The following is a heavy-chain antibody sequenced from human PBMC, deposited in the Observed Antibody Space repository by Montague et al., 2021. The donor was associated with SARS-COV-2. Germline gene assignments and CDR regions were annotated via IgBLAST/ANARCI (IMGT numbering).Heavy chain of an antibody. CDR2: IYYSGST. CDR3: ARQRGGIHCIVVVVAAVYRPYYFDY. D-gene: IGHD2-15*01. J-gene: IGHJ4*02. Sequence: SETLSLTCTVSGGSISSSSYYWGWIRQPPGKGLEWIGSIYYSGSTYYNPSLKSRVTISVNTSKNQFSLKLSSVTAADTAVYYCARQRGGIHCIVVVVAAVYRPYYFDYWGQGTLVTVSS. CDR1: GGSISSSSYY. V-gene: IGHV4-39*01.